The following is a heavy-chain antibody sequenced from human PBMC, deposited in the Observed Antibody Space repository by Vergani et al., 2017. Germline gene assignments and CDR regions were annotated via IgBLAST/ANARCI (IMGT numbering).Heavy chain of an antibody. V-gene: IGHV3-53*04. J-gene: IGHJ4*02. D-gene: IGHD1-7*01. CDR3: ASFHWNYAFDY. CDR2: IYSGGST. CDR1: GFTVSSNY. Sequence: VQLVESGGGVVQPGRSLRLSCAASGFTVSSNYMSWVRQAPGKGLEWVSVIYSGGSTYYADSVKGRFTISRHNSKNTLYLQMNSLRAEDTAVYYCASFHWNYAFDYWGQGTLVTVSS.